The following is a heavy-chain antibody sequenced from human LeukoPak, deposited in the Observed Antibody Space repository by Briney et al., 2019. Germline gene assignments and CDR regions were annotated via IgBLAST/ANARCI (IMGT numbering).Heavy chain of an antibody. D-gene: IGHD6-13*01. CDR3: ARSIAAAGTNAFDI. CDR1: GYSFTSYW. J-gene: IGHJ3*02. V-gene: IGHV5-51*01. CDR2: IYPGDSDA. Sequence: GESLKISCTGSGYSFTSYWIGWVRQMTGKGLEWMGIIYPGDSDARYSPSFQGQVTISADKSTRIAYLQWSSLKASDTAMYYCARSIAAAGTNAFDIWGQGTMVTVSS.